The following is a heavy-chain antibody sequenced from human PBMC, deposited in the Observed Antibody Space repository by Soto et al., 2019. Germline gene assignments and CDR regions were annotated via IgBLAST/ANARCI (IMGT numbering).Heavy chain of an antibody. Sequence: GGSLRLSCAASGFTFSSYAMSWVRQAPGKGLEWVSAISGSGGSTYYADSVKGRFTISRDNSKNTLYLQMNSLRAEDTAVYYCAKEARYYYDSREKEGAFDIWGQGTMVTVSS. J-gene: IGHJ3*02. CDR2: ISGSGGST. D-gene: IGHD3-22*01. V-gene: IGHV3-23*01. CDR3: AKEARYYYDSREKEGAFDI. CDR1: GFTFSSYA.